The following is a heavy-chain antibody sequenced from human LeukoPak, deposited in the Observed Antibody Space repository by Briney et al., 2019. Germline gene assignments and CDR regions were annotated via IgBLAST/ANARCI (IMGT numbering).Heavy chain of an antibody. CDR1: GGSISSHY. J-gene: IGHJ4*02. V-gene: IGHV4-59*08. Sequence: PSETLSLTCTVSGGSISSHYWTWIRQPPGKGLEWIGYIYYSGSTNYNPSLKSRVTISVDTSKNQFSLKLSSVTAADTAVYYCARHSHYYGSGSLIDYWGQGTLVTVSS. CDR2: IYYSGST. D-gene: IGHD3-10*01. CDR3: ARHSHYYGSGSLIDY.